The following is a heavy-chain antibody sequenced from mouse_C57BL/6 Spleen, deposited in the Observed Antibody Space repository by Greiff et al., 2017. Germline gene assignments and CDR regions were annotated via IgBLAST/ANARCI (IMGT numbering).Heavy chain of an antibody. V-gene: IGHV1-80*01. D-gene: IGHD1-1*01. CDR1: GYAFSSYW. CDR2: IYPGDGDT. Sequence: QVQLQQSGAELVKPGASVKISCKASGYAFSSYWMNWVKQRPGEGLEWIGQIYPGDGDTNYNGKFKGKATLTADKSSSTAYMQLSSLTSEDSAVYFCARADGSSGDYFDYWGQGTTLTVSS. CDR3: ARADGSSGDYFDY. J-gene: IGHJ2*01.